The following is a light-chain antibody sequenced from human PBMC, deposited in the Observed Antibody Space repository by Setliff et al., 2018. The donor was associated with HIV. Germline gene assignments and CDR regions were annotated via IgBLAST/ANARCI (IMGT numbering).Light chain of an antibody. J-gene: IGLJ1*01. CDR1: SSDIGSYYS. CDR2: DVT. Sequence: QSVLTQPASVSGSPGQSITISCTGSSSDIGSYYSISWYQQLPGKAPEVVIFDVTSRPSGVSVRFSGSKSGNTASLTISGLQAEDEGDYYCSSSTASAPYVFGTGTKVTV. CDR3: SSSTASAPYV. V-gene: IGLV2-14*01.